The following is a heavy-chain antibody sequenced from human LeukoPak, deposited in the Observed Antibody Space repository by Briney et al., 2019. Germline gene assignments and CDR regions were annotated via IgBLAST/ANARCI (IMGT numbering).Heavy chain of an antibody. D-gene: IGHD3/OR15-3a*01. CDR2: IYTSGST. Sequence: SETLSLTCTVSGGSISSYYWSWVRQPPGKGLEWIGRIYTSGSTNYNPSLKSRVTMSVDTSKNQFSLKLSSVTAADTAVYYCARIRALGPDQYYFDYWGQGTLVTVSS. V-gene: IGHV4-4*07. CDR1: GGSISSYY. CDR3: ARIRALGPDQYYFDY. J-gene: IGHJ4*02.